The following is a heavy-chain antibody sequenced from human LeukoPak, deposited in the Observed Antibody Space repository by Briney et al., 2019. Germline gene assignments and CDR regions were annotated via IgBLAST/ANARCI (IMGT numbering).Heavy chain of an antibody. CDR1: GYTFTGYY. D-gene: IGHD2-21*01. J-gene: IGHJ4*02. CDR3: ARDSGDEGYYFDY. CDR2: INPNSGGT. Sequence: ASVKVSCKASGYTFTGYYMHWVRQAPGQGLEWMGWINPNSGGTNYAQKFQSRVTMTRDTSISTAYMELSRLRSDDTAVYYCARDSGDEGYYFDYWGQGTLVTVSS. V-gene: IGHV1-2*02.